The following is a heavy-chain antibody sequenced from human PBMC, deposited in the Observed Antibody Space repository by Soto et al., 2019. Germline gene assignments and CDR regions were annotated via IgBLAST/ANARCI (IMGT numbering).Heavy chain of an antibody. CDR2: IYYSGST. Sequence: SETLSLTCTVSGGSISSSSFHWGWIRQPPGKGLEWIGYIYYSGSTYYNPSLKSRVTISVDRSKNQFSLKLSSVTAADTAVYYCARGGGWTFDYWGQGTLVTVSS. CDR1: GGSISSSSFH. CDR3: ARGGGWTFDY. D-gene: IGHD2-15*01. J-gene: IGHJ4*02. V-gene: IGHV4-39*07.